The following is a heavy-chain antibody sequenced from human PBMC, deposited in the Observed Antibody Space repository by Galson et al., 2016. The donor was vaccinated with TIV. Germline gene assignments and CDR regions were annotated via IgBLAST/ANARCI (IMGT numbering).Heavy chain of an antibody. CDR1: GYSFPNYW. CDR3: ARADYDNSGF. J-gene: IGHJ4*02. CDR2: IFPDDSDT. D-gene: IGHD3-22*01. Sequence: QSGAEVKKPGESLKISCKGSGYSFPNYWIGWVRQMPGKGLEWMGAIFPDDSDTRYSPSFQGQVTISADKSINTAYLQWSSLKASDTAMYYCARADYDNSGFWGQGTLVTVSS. V-gene: IGHV5-51*01.